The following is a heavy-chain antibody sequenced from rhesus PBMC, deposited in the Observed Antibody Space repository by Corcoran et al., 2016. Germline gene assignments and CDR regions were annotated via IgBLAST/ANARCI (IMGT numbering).Heavy chain of an antibody. Sequence: QVQLQESGPGLVKPSETLSLTCTVSGGSISDSYYWSWIRQPPGTGRGWMGRIYGSGRSNNYTPSLKSRVTISRDTSKNQFSLKLSSVTAADTAVYYCARVGATVEYFEFWGQGALVTVSS. CDR2: IYGSGRSN. J-gene: IGHJ1*01. V-gene: IGHV4-160*01. D-gene: IGHD1-44*02. CDR1: GGSISDSYY. CDR3: ARVGATVEYFEF.